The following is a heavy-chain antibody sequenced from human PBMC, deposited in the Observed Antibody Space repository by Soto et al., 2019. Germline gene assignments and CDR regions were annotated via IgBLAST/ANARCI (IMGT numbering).Heavy chain of an antibody. Sequence: SVKVSCKASGGTFSSYAISWVRQAPGQGLEWMGGIIPIFGTANYAQKFQGRVTITADESASTAYMELSSLRSEDTAVYYCASPTRYPEYYFDYWGQGTLVTVSS. V-gene: IGHV1-69*13. J-gene: IGHJ4*02. D-gene: IGHD3-16*02. CDR2: IIPIFGTA. CDR1: GGTFSSYA. CDR3: ASPTRYPEYYFDY.